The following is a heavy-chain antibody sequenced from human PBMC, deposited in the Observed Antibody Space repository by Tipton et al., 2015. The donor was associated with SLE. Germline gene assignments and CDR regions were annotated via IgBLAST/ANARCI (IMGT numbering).Heavy chain of an antibody. V-gene: IGHV3-7*04. CDR2: IKQDGSEK. Sequence: SLRLSCAASGFTFSSYWMSWVRQAPGKGLEWVANIKQDGSEKYYVDSVNGRFTISRDNAKNSLYLQMNSLRAEDTAVYYFARGAYSGSYFDYWGQGTLVTVSS. D-gene: IGHD1-26*01. CDR3: ARGAYSGSYFDY. J-gene: IGHJ4*02. CDR1: GFTFSSYW.